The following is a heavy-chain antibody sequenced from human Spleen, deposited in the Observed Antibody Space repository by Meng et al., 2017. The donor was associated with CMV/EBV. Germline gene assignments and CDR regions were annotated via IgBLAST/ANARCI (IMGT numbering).Heavy chain of an antibody. Sequence: VSGGSINSGDYYWSWIRKPRGKGLEWIGYIYYSGSTYYNPSLESRVSMSVDKSKNQFYLKLSSVTAEDTAIYYCARDAAGGYNWFDSWGQGTLVTVSS. CDR2: IYYSGST. CDR1: GGSINSGDYY. D-gene: IGHD6-13*01. J-gene: IGHJ5*01. CDR3: ARDAAGGYNWFDS. V-gene: IGHV4-30-4*01.